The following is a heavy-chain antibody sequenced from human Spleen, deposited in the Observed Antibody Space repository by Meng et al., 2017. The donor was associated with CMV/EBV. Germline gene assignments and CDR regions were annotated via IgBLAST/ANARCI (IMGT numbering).Heavy chain of an antibody. CDR2: ISSTGTTR. D-gene: IGHD3-16*01. J-gene: IGHJ4*02. Sequence: GESLKISCAASGFNFSNYGMHWVRQAPGKGLEWVSYISSTGTTRYYADSVTGRFTISRDNAKNSLYLQMNSLTAEDTAVYYCAKDLVWGNSDYWAQGTLVTVSS. V-gene: IGHV3-48*04. CDR1: GFNFSNYG. CDR3: AKDLVWGNSDY.